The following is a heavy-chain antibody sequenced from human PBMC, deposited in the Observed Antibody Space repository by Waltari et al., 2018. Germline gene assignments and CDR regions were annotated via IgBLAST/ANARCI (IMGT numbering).Heavy chain of an antibody. CDR3: ARAESSTAYFYYYMDV. Sequence: QVELQESGPGLVKASETLSLTCTVSGGSISTYYWRWIRQPPGKGLEYNGHVYYTGTTNYNPSLKKRATRALDTSKNQFYLKVTSVTATDTAFYYCARAESSTAYFYYYMDVWGTGTTVTVSS. V-gene: IGHV4-59*01. D-gene: IGHD6-13*01. CDR1: GGSISTYY. J-gene: IGHJ6*03. CDR2: VYYTGTT.